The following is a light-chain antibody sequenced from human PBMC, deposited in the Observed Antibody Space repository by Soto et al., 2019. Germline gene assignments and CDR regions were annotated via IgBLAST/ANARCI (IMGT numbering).Light chain of an antibody. CDR3: QSYDANNQV. Sequence: NFMLTQPHSVSESPGKTVTISCTRSSGSIASNYVQWYQQRPGSSPTTVIYEDNQRPSGVPDRFSGSIDSSSNSASLTLPGLETEDEADYSCQSYDANNQVFGGGTKLTVL. CDR2: EDN. J-gene: IGLJ2*01. V-gene: IGLV6-57*01. CDR1: SGSIASNY.